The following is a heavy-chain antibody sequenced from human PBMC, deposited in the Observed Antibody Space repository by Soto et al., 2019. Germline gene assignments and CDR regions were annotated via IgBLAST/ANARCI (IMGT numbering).Heavy chain of an antibody. J-gene: IGHJ3*02. D-gene: IGHD6-19*01. Sequence: SETLCLTWTVSGGSSSSGGYCWSWIRQHPGKGLEWIGYIYYSGSTYYNPSLKSRVTISVDTSKNQFSLKLSSVTAADTAVYYCERPKRVAGFAFDIWGQGTMVTVSS. V-gene: IGHV4-61*08. CDR1: GGSSSSGGYC. CDR3: ERPKRVAGFAFDI. CDR2: IYYSGST.